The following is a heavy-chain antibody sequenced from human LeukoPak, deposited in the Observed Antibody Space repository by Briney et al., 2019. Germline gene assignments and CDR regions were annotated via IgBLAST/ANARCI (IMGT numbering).Heavy chain of an antibody. CDR1: GYTFTSYD. Sequence: ASVKVSCKASGYTFTSYDINWVRQATGQGLEWVGWMNPNSGNTGYAQKFQGRVTMTRDTSINTAYLELNSLRSDDTAVYYCARNGYYGSFYYYMDVWGKGTTVTVPS. D-gene: IGHD3-10*01. J-gene: IGHJ6*03. CDR3: ARNGYYGSFYYYMDV. V-gene: IGHV1-8*01. CDR2: MNPNSGNT.